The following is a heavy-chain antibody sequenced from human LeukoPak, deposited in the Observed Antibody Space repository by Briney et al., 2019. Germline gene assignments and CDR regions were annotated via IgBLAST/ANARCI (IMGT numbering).Heavy chain of an antibody. V-gene: IGHV1-2*02. CDR3: ARDGGFDY. Sequence: GASVKVSCKASGYTFTGYYMHWVRQAPGQGLEWMGWINPGSGGTKSARKFQGRVTMTRDTSITTAYMELSTLTSDDTALYYCARDGGFDYWGQGTPVTVSS. J-gene: IGHJ4*02. CDR1: GYTFTGYY. CDR2: INPGSGGT. D-gene: IGHD3-3*01.